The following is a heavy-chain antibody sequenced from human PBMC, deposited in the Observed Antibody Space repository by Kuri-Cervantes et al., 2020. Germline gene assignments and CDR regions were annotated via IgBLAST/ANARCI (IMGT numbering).Heavy chain of an antibody. CDR2: IKQDGSEK. CDR1: GFTFSSYW. J-gene: IGHJ6*02. D-gene: IGHD6-13*01. Sequence: GESLKISCAASGFTFSSYWMSWVRQAPGKGPEWVANIKQDGSEKYYVDSVKGRFTISRDNAKNSLYLQMNSLRAEDTAVYYCARDGICSSCYYYYYYGMDVWGQGTTVNVSS. V-gene: IGHV3-7*01. CDR3: ARDGICSSCYYYYYYGMDV.